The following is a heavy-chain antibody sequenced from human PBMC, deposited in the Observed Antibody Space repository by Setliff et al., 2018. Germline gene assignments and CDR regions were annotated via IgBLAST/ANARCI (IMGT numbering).Heavy chain of an antibody. D-gene: IGHD5-18*01. J-gene: IGHJ5*01. CDR2: IYAGDPRT. Sequence: PGESLKISCKASGYKFTSFWIGWVRQMPGKGLELMGIIYAGDPRTRYSPSFQGQVTISVDKSINTAYLWWRSLKASDTAMYYCARRGYGGYIYGSFDSWGQGTLVTVSS. V-gene: IGHV5-51*01. CDR3: ARRGYGGYIYGSFDS. CDR1: GYKFTSFW.